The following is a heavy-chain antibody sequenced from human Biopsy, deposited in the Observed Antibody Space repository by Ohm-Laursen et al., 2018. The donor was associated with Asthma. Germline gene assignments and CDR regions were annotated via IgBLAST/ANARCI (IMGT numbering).Heavy chain of an antibody. D-gene: IGHD3-9*01. CDR2: VNTGNGDT. J-gene: IGHJ3*01. CDR3: ARTYHDFLAGQVKDGFGV. Sequence: ASVKVSCKASGYNFISFAIHWVRQAPGQRLEWMGWVNTGNGDTKYSQKFQGRVTITRDTSASTAYMELRSLRSEDTATYYCARTYHDFLAGQVKDGFGVWGQGTMVTVSS. CDR1: GYNFISFA. V-gene: IGHV1-3*04.